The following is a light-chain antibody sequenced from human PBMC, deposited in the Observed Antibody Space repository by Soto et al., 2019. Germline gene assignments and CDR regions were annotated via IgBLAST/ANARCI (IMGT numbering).Light chain of an antibody. J-gene: IGLJ3*02. CDR1: YSDIGAGYD. Sequence: QSVLTQPPSVSGVPGQRVTISCTGGYSDIGAGYDVHWYQQLPGTAPKLLIYANTNRPSGVPDRFSGSKSGTSASLAITGLQAEDEADYYCQSYDSSLSGSVFGGGTKLTVL. CDR3: QSYDSSLSGSV. V-gene: IGLV1-40*01. CDR2: ANT.